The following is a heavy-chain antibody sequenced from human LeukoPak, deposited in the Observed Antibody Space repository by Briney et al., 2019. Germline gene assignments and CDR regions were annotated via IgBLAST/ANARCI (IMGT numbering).Heavy chain of an antibody. V-gene: IGHV3-23*01. CDR2: ISGSGGST. D-gene: IGHD5-18*01. CDR3: ARALAMDDAFDI. J-gene: IGHJ3*02. CDR1: GFTFSSYA. Sequence: GGSLRLSCAASGFTFSSYAMSWVRQAPGKGLEWVSAISGSGGSTYYADSVKGRFTISRDNAKNSLYLQMNSRRAEDTAVYYCARALAMDDAFDIWGQGTMVTVSS.